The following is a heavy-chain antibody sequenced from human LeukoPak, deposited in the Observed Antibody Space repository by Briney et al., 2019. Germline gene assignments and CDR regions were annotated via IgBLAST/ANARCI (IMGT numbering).Heavy chain of an antibody. CDR2: IYYSERT. CDR3: ARISEANYYGSGLPLSLGWFDP. V-gene: IGHV4-39*01. D-gene: IGHD3-10*01. CDR1: GGSISSSSYY. Sequence: SETLSLTCTVSGGSISSSSYYWGWIRQPPGKGLEWLGSIYYSERTYYNPSLKSRVTISVDTSKNQFSLKLSSVTAADTAVYYCARISEANYYGSGLPLSLGWFDPWGQGTLVTVSS. J-gene: IGHJ5*02.